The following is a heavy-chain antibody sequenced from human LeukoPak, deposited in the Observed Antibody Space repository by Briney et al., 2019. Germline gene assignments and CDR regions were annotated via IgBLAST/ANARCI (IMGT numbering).Heavy chain of an antibody. J-gene: IGHJ3*02. CDR1: GFTFSSYG. V-gene: IGHV3-33*01. Sequence: GGSLRLSCAASGFTFSSYGMHWVRQAPGKGLEWVAVIWYDGSNKYYADSVKGRFTISRDNSKNTLYLQMNSLRAEDTAVFYCARGLLSGWLGAQNDAFDTWGQGTMVTVSS. CDR2: IWYDGSNK. D-gene: IGHD6-19*01. CDR3: ARGLLSGWLGAQNDAFDT.